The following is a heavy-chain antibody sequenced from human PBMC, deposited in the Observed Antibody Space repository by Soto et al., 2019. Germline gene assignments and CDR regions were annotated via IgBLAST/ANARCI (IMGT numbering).Heavy chain of an antibody. Sequence: EVQLVESGGGLVRPGGSLRLSCAASGFTFSNFSMNWVRQAPGKGLEWVSLISSSSSYIYSADSVRGRFTISRDNAKNSVYLQMNSLRAEDTAVYYCASGADSGYDLRYFDCWGQGTLVTVSS. CDR1: GFTFSNFS. V-gene: IGHV3-21*01. D-gene: IGHD5-12*01. CDR2: ISSSSSYI. J-gene: IGHJ4*02. CDR3: ASGADSGYDLRYFDC.